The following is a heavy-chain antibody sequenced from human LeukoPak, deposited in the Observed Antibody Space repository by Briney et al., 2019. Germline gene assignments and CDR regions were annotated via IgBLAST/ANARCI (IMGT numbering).Heavy chain of an antibody. D-gene: IGHD2-15*01. Sequence: SETLSLTXTVSGGSISSSSYYWGWIRQPPGKGLEWIGSIYYSGSTYYNPSLKSRVTISVDTPKNQFSLKLSSVTAADTAVYYCARLVVAATYYFDYWGQGTLVTVSS. J-gene: IGHJ4*02. CDR2: IYYSGST. CDR3: ARLVVAATYYFDY. V-gene: IGHV4-39*01. CDR1: GGSISSSSYY.